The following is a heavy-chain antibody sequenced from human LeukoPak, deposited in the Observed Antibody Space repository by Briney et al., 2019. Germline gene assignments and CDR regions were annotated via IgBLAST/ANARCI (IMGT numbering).Heavy chain of an antibody. D-gene: IGHD6-6*01. CDR2: ISGSGGST. Sequence: GGSMRLSCAASGFSFSNYAMSWVRQAPGKGLEWVSGISGSGGSTYYADSVKGRFTISRDNSKNTLYLQMNSLRAEDTAVYYCARDRIAARWGYFDYWGQGTLVTVSS. J-gene: IGHJ4*01. V-gene: IGHV3-23*01. CDR1: GFSFSNYA. CDR3: ARDRIAARWGYFDY.